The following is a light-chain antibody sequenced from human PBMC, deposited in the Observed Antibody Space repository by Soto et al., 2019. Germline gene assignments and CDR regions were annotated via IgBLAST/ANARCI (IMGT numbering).Light chain of an antibody. J-gene: IGLJ1*01. V-gene: IGLV2-14*01. Sequence: QSALNQPASVSRSPGQAVTISCPGNSSVVGSYNYVSWYQQHPGKAPKVMIYDVSNRPSGVSYRFSGSKSGNTASLTISGLQAEDDADYYCSSYTTSSTYVFGTGTKVTVL. CDR2: DVS. CDR3: SSYTTSSTYV. CDR1: SSVVGSYNY.